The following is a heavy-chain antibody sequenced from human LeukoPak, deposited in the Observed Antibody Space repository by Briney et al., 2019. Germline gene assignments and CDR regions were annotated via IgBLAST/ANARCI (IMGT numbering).Heavy chain of an antibody. CDR2: ISSSSSYI. Sequence: GRSLRLSCAASGFTFDDYAMHWVRQAPGKGLEWVSSISSSSSYIYYADSVKGRFTISRDNAKNSLYLQMNSLRAEDTAVYYCARDGSGSYQFDYWGQGTLVTVSS. J-gene: IGHJ4*02. CDR1: GFTFDDYA. V-gene: IGHV3-21*01. D-gene: IGHD1-26*01. CDR3: ARDGSGSYQFDY.